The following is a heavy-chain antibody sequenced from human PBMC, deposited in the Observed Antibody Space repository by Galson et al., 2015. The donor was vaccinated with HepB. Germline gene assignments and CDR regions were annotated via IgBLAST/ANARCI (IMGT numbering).Heavy chain of an antibody. Sequence: SLRLSCAASGFTFNIYSMNWVRQASGKGLEWVSSISSSSSDLYYADSVKGRFTISRDNAKNSLFLQMSSLRVEDTAVYYCARDVTAAGFHWFDPWGQGTLVTVSS. CDR1: GFTFNIYS. CDR3: ARDVTAAGFHWFDP. D-gene: IGHD6-13*01. V-gene: IGHV3-21*01. J-gene: IGHJ5*02. CDR2: ISSSSSDL.